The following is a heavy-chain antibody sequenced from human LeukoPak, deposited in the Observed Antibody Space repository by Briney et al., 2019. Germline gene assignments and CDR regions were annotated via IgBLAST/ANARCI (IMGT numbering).Heavy chain of an antibody. Sequence: GESLKISCKASGYTFTSYWIGWVRQIPGKGLEWMGIIYPGDSDTRYSPSFQGQVTISADKSITTAYLQWSSLKASDTAMYYCARHGEVGGFDPWGQGTLVTVSS. CDR2: IYPGDSDT. CDR3: ARHGEVGGFDP. V-gene: IGHV5-51*01. J-gene: IGHJ5*02. CDR1: GYTFTSYW. D-gene: IGHD3-10*01.